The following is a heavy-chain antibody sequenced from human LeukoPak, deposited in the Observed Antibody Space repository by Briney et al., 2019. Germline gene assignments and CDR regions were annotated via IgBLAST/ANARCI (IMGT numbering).Heavy chain of an antibody. CDR2: ISGSGGST. V-gene: IGHV3-23*01. D-gene: IGHD4-17*01. CDR1: GFTFSSYA. J-gene: IGHJ6*03. Sequence: PGGSLRLSCAASGFTFSSYAMSWVRQAPGKGLEWVSAISGSGGSTYYADSVKGRFTISTDNSKNTLYLQMNSLRAEDTAVYYCAKTHDYGDYHVPYYYYYYYMDVWGKGTTVTVSS. CDR3: AKTHDYGDYHVPYYYYYYYMDV.